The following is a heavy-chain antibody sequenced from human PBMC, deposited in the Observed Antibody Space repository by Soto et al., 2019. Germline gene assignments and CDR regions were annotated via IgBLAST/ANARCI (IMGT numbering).Heavy chain of an antibody. CDR3: ARDSHAHFDY. CDR2: IKQDGGEK. V-gene: IGHV3-7*01. CDR1: GFTFSSYA. Sequence: SCTASGFTFSSYAMSWVRQAPGRGLEWVASIKQDGGEKYYMDSVKGRFTISKDNAKNSLYLQLNSLRAGDTAVYYCARDSHAHFDYWGQGTLVTVSS. J-gene: IGHJ4*02.